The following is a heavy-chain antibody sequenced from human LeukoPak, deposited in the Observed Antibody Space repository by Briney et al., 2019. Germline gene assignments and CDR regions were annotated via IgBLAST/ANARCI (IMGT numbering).Heavy chain of an antibody. CDR3: ARDLSGSWGINWFDP. D-gene: IGHD6-13*01. CDR2: IYYSGST. V-gene: IGHV4-39*07. Sequence: SETLSLTCTVSGGSISSSSYYWGWLRQPPGKGLEWIGSIYYSGSTYYNLSLKSRVTISVDTSKNQFSLKLSSVTAADTAVYYCARDLSGSWGINWFDPWGQGTLVTVSS. J-gene: IGHJ5*02. CDR1: GGSISSSSYY.